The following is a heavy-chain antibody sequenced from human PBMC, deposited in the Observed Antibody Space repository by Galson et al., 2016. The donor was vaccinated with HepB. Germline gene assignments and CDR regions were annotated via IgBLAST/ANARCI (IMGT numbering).Heavy chain of an antibody. CDR2: IWYDGSNK. J-gene: IGHJ6*02. V-gene: IGHV3-33*01. D-gene: IGHD6-25*01. CDR3: ARNLRPPGYYGMDV. CDR1: EFTFSSYG. Sequence: SLRLSCAASEFTFSSYGMHWVRQAPGKGREWVAVIWYDGSNKYYADSVKGRFTISRDNSKNTLYLQMNSLRAEDTAVYYCARNLRPPGYYGMDVWGQGTTVTGSS.